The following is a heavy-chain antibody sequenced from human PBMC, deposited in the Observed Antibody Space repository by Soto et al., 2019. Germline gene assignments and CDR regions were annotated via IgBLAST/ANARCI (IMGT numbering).Heavy chain of an antibody. V-gene: IGHV4-61*08. Sequence: AETLSLTCAGSGCSISSGGYSWSWIRHSPGKGLEWIGYIYYTGSTNYNPSLKSRVTISVDTSKNQFSLKLSSVAAADTAVYYCARTVVIRGVIIREFDYWGQGNLVTVSS. CDR3: ARTVVIRGVIIREFDY. J-gene: IGHJ4*02. D-gene: IGHD3-10*01. CDR1: GCSISSGGYS. CDR2: IYYTGST.